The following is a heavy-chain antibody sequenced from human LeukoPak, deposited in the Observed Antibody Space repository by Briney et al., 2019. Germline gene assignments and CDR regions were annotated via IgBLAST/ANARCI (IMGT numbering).Heavy chain of an antibody. V-gene: IGHV3-23*01. CDR2: VSGSGGST. Sequence: GGSLRLSCAASGFTFSNYAMSWVRQAPGKGLEWVSAVSGSGGSTYYADSVKGRFTISRDNSKNTLYLQMNSLRAEDTAVYYCAGSGSYYRVDYWGQGTLATVSS. CDR1: GFTFSNYA. J-gene: IGHJ4*02. CDR3: AGSGSYYRVDY. D-gene: IGHD3-10*01.